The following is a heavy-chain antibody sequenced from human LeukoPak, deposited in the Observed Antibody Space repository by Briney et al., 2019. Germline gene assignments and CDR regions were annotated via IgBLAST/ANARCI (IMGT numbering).Heavy chain of an antibody. CDR2: ISSSSSTI. CDR1: GFTFSSYS. V-gene: IGHV3-48*01. J-gene: IGHJ4*02. CDR3: AKGPTLAGDYFDY. D-gene: IGHD6-19*01. Sequence: GGSLRLSCAASGFTFSSYSMNWVRQAPGKGLEWVSYISSSSSTIYYADSVKGRFTISRDNAKNSLYLQMNSLRAEDTALYYCAKGPTLAGDYFDYWGQGTLVTVSS.